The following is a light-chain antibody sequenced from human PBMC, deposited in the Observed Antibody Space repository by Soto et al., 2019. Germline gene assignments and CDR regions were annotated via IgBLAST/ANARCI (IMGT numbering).Light chain of an antibody. CDR1: DSDVWSHNL. J-gene: IGLJ1*01. CDR3: CSYAVSNTYL. V-gene: IGLV2-23*02. Sequence: QSALTQPASVSASPGQSITISCTGTDSDVWSHNLVSWYQLHPGRAPKLMIYEVTKRPSGVTNRFSGSKSGNTASLTIAGLQAEDEADYYCCSYAVSNTYLFGNGTKVTVL. CDR2: EVT.